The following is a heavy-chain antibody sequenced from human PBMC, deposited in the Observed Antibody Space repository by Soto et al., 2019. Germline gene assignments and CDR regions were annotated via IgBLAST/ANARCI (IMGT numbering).Heavy chain of an antibody. V-gene: IGHV4-59*01. Sequence: SETLSLTCTVSGGSISSYYWSWIRQPPGKGLEWIGYIYYSGSTNYNPSLKSRVTISVDTSKNQFSLKLSSVTAADTAVYYCATLRFLEWYQLDYWGQGTLVTVSS. CDR3: ATLRFLEWYQLDY. CDR1: GGSISSYY. D-gene: IGHD3-3*01. J-gene: IGHJ4*02. CDR2: IYYSGST.